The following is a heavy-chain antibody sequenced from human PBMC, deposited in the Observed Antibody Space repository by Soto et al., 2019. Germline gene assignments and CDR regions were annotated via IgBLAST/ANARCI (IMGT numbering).Heavy chain of an antibody. CDR3: ARGQLGYCSGGSCYPWDAFDI. V-gene: IGHV1-18*04. J-gene: IGHJ3*02. D-gene: IGHD2-15*01. Sequence: GASVKVSCKASGYTFTGYYMHWVRQAPGQGLEWMGWINPNNGNTNYAQKLQGRVTMTTDTSMSTAYMELRSLRSDDTAVYYCARGQLGYCSGGSCYPWDAFDIWGQGTMVTVSS. CDR2: INPNNGNT. CDR1: GYTFTGYY.